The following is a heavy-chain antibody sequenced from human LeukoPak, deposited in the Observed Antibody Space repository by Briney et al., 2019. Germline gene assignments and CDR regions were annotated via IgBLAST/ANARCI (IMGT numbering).Heavy chain of an antibody. D-gene: IGHD3/OR15-3a*01. CDR3: ARGWTDLGTHFDC. J-gene: IGHJ4*02. CDR1: GFTFRNYE. V-gene: IGHV3-48*03. CDR2: INGDASKT. Sequence: SGGSLRLSCAASGFTFRNYEMNWARQAPGKGLEWVSNINGDASKTDYTDSVRGRFTISRDNAKNLLYLQMNSLRADDTAVYYCARGWTDLGTHFDCWGQGTQVTVSS.